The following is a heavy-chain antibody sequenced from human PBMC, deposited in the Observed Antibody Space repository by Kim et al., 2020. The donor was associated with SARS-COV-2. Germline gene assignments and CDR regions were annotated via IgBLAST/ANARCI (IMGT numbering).Heavy chain of an antibody. CDR2: IYYSGST. V-gene: IGHV4-39*07. Sequence: SETLSLTCTVSGGSISSSSYYWGWIRQPPGKGLEWIGSIYYSGSTYYNPSLKSRVTISVDTSKNQFSLKLGSVTAADTAMNYCARVPTGHPDRPVVRGLGAFDIWGQGTMVSVSS. CDR1: GGSISSSSYY. J-gene: IGHJ3*02. CDR3: ARVPTGHPDRPVVRGLGAFDI. D-gene: IGHD3-10*01.